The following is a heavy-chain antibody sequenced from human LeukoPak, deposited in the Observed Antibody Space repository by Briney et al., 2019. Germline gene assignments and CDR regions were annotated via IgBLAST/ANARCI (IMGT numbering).Heavy chain of an antibody. CDR3: ARGQTGSGRIFDY. D-gene: IGHD2-15*01. J-gene: IGHJ4*02. CDR1: GDSVSSNSGA. V-gene: IGHV6-1*01. CDR2: TYYRSKWYN. Sequence: KASQTLSLTCAISGDSVSSNSGAWNWIRQSPSRGLEWLGRTYYRSKWYNDFAEFVKGRITTNPDTSNNQFSLQLNPVTPEDTGVYFCARGQTGSGRIFDYWGQGPLVTVSS.